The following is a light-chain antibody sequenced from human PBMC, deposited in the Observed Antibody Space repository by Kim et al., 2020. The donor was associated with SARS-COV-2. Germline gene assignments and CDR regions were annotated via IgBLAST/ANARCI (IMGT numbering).Light chain of an antibody. Sequence: ERATINCQSSQSVFKSSDNMNYLAWYQQKPGQPPKLLISWASTRKSGVPDRFSGSGSGTDFTLTISSLQAEDVAVYHCQQYYSSPTFGQGTKLEI. J-gene: IGKJ2*01. CDR3: QQYYSSPT. CDR1: QSVFKSSDNMNY. V-gene: IGKV4-1*01. CDR2: WAS.